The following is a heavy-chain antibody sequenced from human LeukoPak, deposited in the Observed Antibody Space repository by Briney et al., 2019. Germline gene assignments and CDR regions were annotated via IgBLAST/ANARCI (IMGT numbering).Heavy chain of an antibody. J-gene: IGHJ4*02. V-gene: IGHV1-2*02. CDR3: ATKGWELPYYFDY. CDR1: GYTFTAYY. Sequence: ASLKVSCKTSGYTFTAYYIHWVRQAPGQGLDWMGYVRPVTGGTRYAQKFQGRVTMTRDTSSTTAYMELSRLRSDDTAVYYCATKGWELPYYFDYWGQGTLVTVSS. CDR2: VRPVTGGT. D-gene: IGHD1-26*01.